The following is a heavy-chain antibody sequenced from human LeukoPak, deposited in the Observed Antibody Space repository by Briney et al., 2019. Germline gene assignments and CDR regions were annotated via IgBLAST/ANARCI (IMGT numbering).Heavy chain of an antibody. CDR1: GGSISTYF. V-gene: IGHV4-59*08. Sequence: SETLSLTCTVSGGSISTYFWSWIRQLPGKGLEWIGYIYYSGSTNYNPSLRSRVTISVDTSKNQFSLKLSSVTAADTAVYYCARHDTHSSSWYYFDYWGQGTLVTVSS. J-gene: IGHJ4*02. CDR3: ARHDTHSSSWYYFDY. CDR2: IYYSGST. D-gene: IGHD6-13*01.